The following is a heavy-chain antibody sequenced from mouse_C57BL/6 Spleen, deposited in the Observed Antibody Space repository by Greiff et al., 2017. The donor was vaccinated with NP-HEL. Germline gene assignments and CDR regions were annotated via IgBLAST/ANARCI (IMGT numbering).Heavy chain of an antibody. Sequence: VQLQQSGPELVKPGASVKISCKASGYAFSSSWMNWVKQRPGKGLEWIGRIYPGDGDTNYNGKFKGKATLTAGKSSSTAYMQLSSLTSEDSAVYFCARADLLFDYWGQGTTLTVSS. CDR1: GYAFSSSW. J-gene: IGHJ2*01. CDR2: IYPGDGDT. CDR3: ARADLLFDY. V-gene: IGHV1-82*01.